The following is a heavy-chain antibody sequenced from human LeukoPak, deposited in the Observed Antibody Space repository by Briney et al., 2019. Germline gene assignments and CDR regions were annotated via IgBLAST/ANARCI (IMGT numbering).Heavy chain of an antibody. V-gene: IGHV3-23*01. CDR3: ANDFDY. CDR1: GFTFSSYA. CDR2: ICSSGGCT. J-gene: IGHJ4*02. Sequence: GGSLRLSCAASGFTFSSYAMSWVRQAPGKGLEWVSAICSSGGCTFYADSVKGRFTISRDNSKNTLFLQMNSLRAEDTAVYYCANDFDYWGQGTLVTVSS.